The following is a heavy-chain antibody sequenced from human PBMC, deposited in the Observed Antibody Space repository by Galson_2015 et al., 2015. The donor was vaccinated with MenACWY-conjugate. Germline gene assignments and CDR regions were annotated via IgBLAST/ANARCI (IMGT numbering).Heavy chain of an antibody. J-gene: IGHJ6*02. CDR2: IKQDGSEK. D-gene: IGHD2-2*03. V-gene: IGHV3-7*03. CDR1: GFSFSSYW. CDR3: ARDKMDPFGFDV. Sequence: SLRLSCAASGFSFSSYWMSWVRQAPGKGLEWVANIKQDGSEKYYADSVKGRFTISRDNAKNSLYLQMNSLRAEDTAVYYCARDKMDPFGFDVWGQGTTVTVSS.